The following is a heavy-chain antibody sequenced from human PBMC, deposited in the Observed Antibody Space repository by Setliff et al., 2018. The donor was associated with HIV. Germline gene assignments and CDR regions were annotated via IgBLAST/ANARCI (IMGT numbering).Heavy chain of an antibody. CDR3: ASGEGWLNY. CDR1: GFTFDDYA. CDR2: ISWDGGST. V-gene: IGHV3-43D*03. J-gene: IGHJ4*02. D-gene: IGHD2-15*01. Sequence: GGSLRLSCAASGFTFDDYAMHWVRQAPGKGLEWVSLISWDGGSTYYADSVKGRFAISRDNAKDSLYLEMNSLRAGDTAVYYCASGEGWLNYWGQGTLVTVSS.